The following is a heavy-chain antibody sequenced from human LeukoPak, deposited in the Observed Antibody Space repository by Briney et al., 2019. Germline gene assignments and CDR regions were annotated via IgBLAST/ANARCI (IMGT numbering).Heavy chain of an antibody. CDR2: ISSSSSYT. V-gene: IGHV3-11*06. CDR1: GFTFSDYY. D-gene: IGHD2-15*01. J-gene: IGHJ5*02. CDR3: ARDRYCSGGSCYGWFDP. Sequence: KPGGSLRLSCAASGFTFSDYYMSWIRQAPGKGLEWVSYISSSSSYTKYADSVKGRFTISRDNAKNSLYLQMNSLRAEDTAVYHSARDRYCSGGSCYGWFDPWGQGTLVTVSS.